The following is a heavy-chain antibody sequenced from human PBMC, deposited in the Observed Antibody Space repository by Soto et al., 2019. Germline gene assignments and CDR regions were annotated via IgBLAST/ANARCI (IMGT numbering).Heavy chain of an antibody. D-gene: IGHD4-17*01. J-gene: IGHJ4*02. CDR1: GGTFSSYA. CDR3: ARYGDVTTGDDY. V-gene: IGHV1-69*13. Sequence: SVKVSCKASGGTFSSYAISWVLQDPGQGLEWMGGIIPIFGTANYAQKFQGRVTITADESTSTAYMELSSLRSEDTAVDYCARYGDVTTGDDYWGQGTLVTVSS. CDR2: IIPIFGTA.